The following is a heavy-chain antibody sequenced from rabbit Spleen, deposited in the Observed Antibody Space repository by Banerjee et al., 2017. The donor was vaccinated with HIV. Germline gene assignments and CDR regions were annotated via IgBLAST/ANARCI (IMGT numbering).Heavy chain of an antibody. Sequence: QSVEESGGDLVKPEGSLKLSCTASGFSFSNKAVMCWVRQAPGKGLEWIACIDTNDGDTDYANWPKGRFTISKTSSTTVTLQMTSLTAADTATYFCARNYVNAFDPWGQGTLVTVS. CDR2: IDTNDGDT. J-gene: IGHJ2*01. V-gene: IGHV1S40*01. D-gene: IGHD1-1*01. CDR3: ARNYVNAFDP. CDR1: GFSFSNKAV.